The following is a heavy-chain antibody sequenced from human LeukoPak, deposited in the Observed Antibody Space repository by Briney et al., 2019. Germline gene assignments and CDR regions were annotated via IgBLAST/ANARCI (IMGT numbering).Heavy chain of an antibody. CDR1: GITFSSYG. J-gene: IGHJ4*02. V-gene: IGHV3-48*02. CDR2: ISSTSSTI. D-gene: IGHD3/OR15-3a*01. CDR3: ARARTFDY. Sequence: GGSLRLSCAASGITFSSYGVHWVRQAPGKGLEWVSSISSTSSTINYADSIKGRFTISRDNAKNSLFLHGNSLRDEDTAVYYCARARTFDYWGQGTPVTVSS.